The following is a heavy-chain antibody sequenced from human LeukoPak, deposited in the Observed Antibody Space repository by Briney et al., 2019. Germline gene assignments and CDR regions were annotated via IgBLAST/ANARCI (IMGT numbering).Heavy chain of an antibody. D-gene: IGHD3-22*01. Sequence: SETLSLTCAVSGGSISSGGYSWSWIRQPPGKGLEWIGYIYHSGSTYYNPSLKSRVTISVDRSKNQFSLKLSSVTAADTAVYYCARDNYYDSSGYSNAFDIRGQGTMVTVSS. CDR2: IYHSGST. CDR3: ARDNYYDSSGYSNAFDI. V-gene: IGHV4-30-2*01. CDR1: GGSISSGGYS. J-gene: IGHJ3*02.